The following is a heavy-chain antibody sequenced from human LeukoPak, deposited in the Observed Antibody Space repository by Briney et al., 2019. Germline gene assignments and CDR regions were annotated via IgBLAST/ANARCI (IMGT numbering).Heavy chain of an antibody. Sequence: SETLSLTCTVSGDSLNSLDLWSWVRQPPGKGLEWIGEMYLSGTTHSNPSVKSRVTISIDKSKNQFFLNLSSVTAADTAVYYCAKGSTISRPYYFDFWGQGTVVTVSS. V-gene: IGHV4-4*02. CDR2: MYLSGTT. D-gene: IGHD5-24*01. J-gene: IGHJ4*02. CDR3: AKGSTISRPYYFDF. CDR1: GDSLNSLDL.